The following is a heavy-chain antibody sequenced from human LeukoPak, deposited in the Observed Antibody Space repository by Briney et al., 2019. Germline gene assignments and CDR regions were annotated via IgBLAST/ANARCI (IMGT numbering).Heavy chain of an antibody. J-gene: IGHJ4*02. CDR3: ARGHTAVTRHFDF. CDR1: GFTFTNYE. D-gene: IGHD4-17*01. Sequence: GGSLRLSCAASGFTFTNYEMTWVRQAPGKGLEWVSYISSSGTTIYYADSVKGRFTISRDDAKNLLYLDMNSLRAEDTAVYYCARGHTAVTRHFDFWGQGTLVTVSS. V-gene: IGHV3-48*03. CDR2: ISSSGTTI.